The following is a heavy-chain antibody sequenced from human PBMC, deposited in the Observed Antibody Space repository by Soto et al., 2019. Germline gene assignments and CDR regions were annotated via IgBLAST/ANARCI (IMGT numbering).Heavy chain of an antibody. CDR1: GFTFYNYA. V-gene: IGHV3-23*01. CDR2: ISGGGDGT. CDR3: AKKGLGSLATYCTTGDCHYAFDV. D-gene: IGHD2-8*01. J-gene: IGHJ3*01. Sequence: EVQLLESGGGLVRPGGSLRLSCAASGFTFYNYAMNWVRQAPGKGLEWVSTISGGGDGTYYADSVKGRITISRDNSRNTVYLQRNGLRAEDTAVYYCAKKGLGSLATYCTTGDCHYAFDVWGQGTLVTVSS.